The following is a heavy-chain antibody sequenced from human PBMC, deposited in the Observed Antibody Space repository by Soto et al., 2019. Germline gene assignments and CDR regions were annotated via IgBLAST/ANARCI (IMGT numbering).Heavy chain of an antibody. CDR1: GGTFSSYT. D-gene: IGHD2-15*01. V-gene: IGHV1-69*02. CDR2: IIPYLGIG. CDR3: ARTYCSGGSCSGQTSYYYGMDV. Sequence: QVQLVQSGAEVKKPGSSVKVSCKASGGTFSSYTISWVRQAPGQGLEWMGRIIPYLGIGNYPQKFQGKVTITADKSTSTAYMELSSLRSEDTAVYYCARTYCSGGSCSGQTSYYYGMDVWGQGTTVTVSS. J-gene: IGHJ6*02.